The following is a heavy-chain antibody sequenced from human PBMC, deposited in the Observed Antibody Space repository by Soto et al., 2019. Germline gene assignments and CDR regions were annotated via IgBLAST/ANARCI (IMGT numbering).Heavy chain of an antibody. D-gene: IGHD6-19*01. CDR2: ISGSGGST. CDR3: AKVSGVAVAPFYY. V-gene: IGHV3-23*01. CDR1: GFTFSSYA. Sequence: EVQLLESGGGLVQPGGSLRLSCAASGFTFSSYAMSWVRQAPGKGLEWVSAISGSGGSTYYADSVKGRFTISRDNSKNTLYLQMNSRRAEDTAVYYCAKVSGVAVAPFYYWGQGTLVTVSS. J-gene: IGHJ4*02.